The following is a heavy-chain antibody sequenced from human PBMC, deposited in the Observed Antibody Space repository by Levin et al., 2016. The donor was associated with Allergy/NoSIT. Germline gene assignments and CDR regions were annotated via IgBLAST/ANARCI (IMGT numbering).Heavy chain of an antibody. V-gene: IGHV6-1*01. J-gene: IGHJ6*02. D-gene: IGHD3-10*01. CDR1: GDSISKNSAA. Sequence: LSLTCVISGDSISKNSAAWNWVRQSPSRGLEWLGRTYFRSKWYYDYAGTVKSRVTISADTSKNQVYLQVTSVTPEDTAIYYCARAGSFYDAIGYYGLDVWGQGTTVTVSS. CDR2: TYFRSKWYY. CDR3: ARAGSFYDAIGYYGLDV.